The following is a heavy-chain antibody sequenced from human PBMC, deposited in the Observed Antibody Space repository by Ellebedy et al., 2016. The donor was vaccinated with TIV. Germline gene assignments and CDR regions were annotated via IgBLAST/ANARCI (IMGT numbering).Heavy chain of an antibody. Sequence: GESLKISCAASGFTFSSFWLNWVRQAPGKGLEWLANIKNDGSDKYYVDSVKGRVTISRDNDKKTLYLKMNSLREEDTAVYYCARDRAYYYLDVWGKGTTVTVSS. J-gene: IGHJ6*03. V-gene: IGHV3-7*01. CDR1: GFTFSSFW. CDR3: ARDRAYYYLDV. CDR2: IKNDGSDK.